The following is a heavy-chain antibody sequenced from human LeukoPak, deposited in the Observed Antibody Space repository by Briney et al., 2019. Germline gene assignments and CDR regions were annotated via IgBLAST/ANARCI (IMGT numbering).Heavy chain of an antibody. V-gene: IGHV3-30*18. D-gene: IGHD3-10*01. CDR3: ANSAGSGSYFYYYYMDV. J-gene: IGHJ6*03. Sequence: GGSLRLSCAASGFTFSSYGMHWVRQAPGKGLEWVAVISYDGSNKYYADSVKGRFTISRDNSKNTLYLQMNSLRAEDTAVYYCANSAGSGSYFYYYYMDVWGKGTTVTVSS. CDR2: ISYDGSNK. CDR1: GFTFSSYG.